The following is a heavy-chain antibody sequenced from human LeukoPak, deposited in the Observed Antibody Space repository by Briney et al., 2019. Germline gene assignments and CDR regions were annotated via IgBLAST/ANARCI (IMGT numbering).Heavy chain of an antibody. J-gene: IGHJ4*02. CDR1: GGSISNYY. CDR3: AREDSGYDYSPFYY. CDR2: IYHTGST. D-gene: IGHD5-12*01. V-gene: IGHV4-59*12. Sequence: SETLSLTCTVSGGSISNYYWSWIRQPPGKGLEWIGYIYHTGSTSYNPSLKSRVIMSVETSQNQFSLKVRSVTAPDTAVYYCAREDSGYDYSPFYYWGQGILVTVSS.